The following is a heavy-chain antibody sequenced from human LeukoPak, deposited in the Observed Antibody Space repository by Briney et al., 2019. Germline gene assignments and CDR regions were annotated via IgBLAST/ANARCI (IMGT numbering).Heavy chain of an antibody. CDR3: AKGFQMATIPLDY. Sequence: GGSLRLSCAASGFTFSSYAMSWVRQAPGKGLEWVPAISGSGGSTYHADSVKGRFTISRDNSKNTLYLQMNSLRAEDTAVYYCAKGFQMATIPLDYWGQGTLVTVSS. V-gene: IGHV3-23*01. D-gene: IGHD5-24*01. CDR2: ISGSGGST. CDR1: GFTFSSYA. J-gene: IGHJ4*02.